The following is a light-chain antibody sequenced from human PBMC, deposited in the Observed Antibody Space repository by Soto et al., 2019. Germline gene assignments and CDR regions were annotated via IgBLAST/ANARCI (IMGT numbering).Light chain of an antibody. J-gene: IGKJ2*01. Sequence: EIVLTQFPGTLSLSPGERATLSCRASQTITSGQFGWYQQKPGQAPRLLIYLISSRATGIPDRCSGSGSGTDFTITISGLEPEDFAIYYCQHDGSSFGQGTKVEI. CDR3: QHDGSS. V-gene: IGKV3-20*01. CDR2: LIS. CDR1: QTITSGQ.